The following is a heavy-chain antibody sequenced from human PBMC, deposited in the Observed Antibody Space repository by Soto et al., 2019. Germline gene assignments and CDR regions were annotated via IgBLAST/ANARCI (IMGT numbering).Heavy chain of an antibody. CDR3: ARDQANYYDSSGYYSVY. D-gene: IGHD3-22*01. CDR2: INAYNGNT. CDR1: GYTFTSYG. J-gene: IGHJ4*02. V-gene: IGHV1-18*01. Sequence: ASVKVSCKASGYTFTSYGISWVRQAPGQGLEWMGWINAYNGNTNYAQKLQGRVTMTTDTSTSTAYMELRSLRSDDTAVYYCARDQANYYDSSGYYSVYWGQGTLVTVSS.